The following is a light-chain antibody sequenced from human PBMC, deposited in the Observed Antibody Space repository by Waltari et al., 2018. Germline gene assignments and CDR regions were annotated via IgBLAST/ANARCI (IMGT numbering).Light chain of an antibody. CDR1: SSDVGGYNY. V-gene: IGLV2-14*01. Sequence: QSALTQPASVSGSPGQSITIPCTVTSSDVGGYNYVPWYQQHPGKVPKLLIFDVSNRPSGVSNRFSGSKSGNTASLTISGLQAEDESDYYCCSFTSRSTWVFGGGTKLTVL. CDR3: CSFTSRSTWV. CDR2: DVS. J-gene: IGLJ3*02.